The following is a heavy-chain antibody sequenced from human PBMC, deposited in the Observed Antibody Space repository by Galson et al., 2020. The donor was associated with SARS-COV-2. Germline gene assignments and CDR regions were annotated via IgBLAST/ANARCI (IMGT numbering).Heavy chain of an antibody. CDR2: IYYSGST. V-gene: IGHV4-61*01. CDR1: GGSVSSGSYF. CDR3: ARAANFYYYDMDV. Sequence: PSETLSLTCTVSGGSVSSGSYFWSWIRQPPGKRLKWIAYIYYSGSTNYNPSLKSRVTISIDTSKNQFSLKLSSVTAADTAVYFCARAANFYYYDMDVWGQGTTVTVSS. J-gene: IGHJ6*02. D-gene: IGHD6-13*01.